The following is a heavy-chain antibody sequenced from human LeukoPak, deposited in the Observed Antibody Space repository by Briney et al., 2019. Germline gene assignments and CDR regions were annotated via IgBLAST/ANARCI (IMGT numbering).Heavy chain of an antibody. D-gene: IGHD3-10*01. J-gene: IGHJ4*02. Sequence: SETLSLTCTVSGGSISSGSYYWSWIRQPAGKGLEWIGRIYTSGSTNYNPSLKSRVTISVDTSKNQFSLKLSSVTAADTAVYYCARVPLLWFGQSGDYWGQGTLVTVSS. CDR2: IYTSGST. V-gene: IGHV4-61*02. CDR3: ARVPLLWFGQSGDY. CDR1: GGSISSGSYY.